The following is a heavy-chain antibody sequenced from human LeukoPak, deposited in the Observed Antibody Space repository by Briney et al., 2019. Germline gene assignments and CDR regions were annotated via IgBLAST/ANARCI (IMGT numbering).Heavy chain of an antibody. CDR1: GFTFDDYG. CDR3: AREGATTYYYYYMDV. V-gene: IGHV3-20*04. D-gene: IGHD1-26*01. CDR2: INWNGGST. Sequence: GGSLRLSCAASGFTFDDYGMSWVRQAPGKGLEWVSGINWNGGSTGYADSVKGRFTISRDNAKNSLYLQMNSLRAEDTALYYCAREGATTYYYYYMDVWGEGTTVTVSS. J-gene: IGHJ6*03.